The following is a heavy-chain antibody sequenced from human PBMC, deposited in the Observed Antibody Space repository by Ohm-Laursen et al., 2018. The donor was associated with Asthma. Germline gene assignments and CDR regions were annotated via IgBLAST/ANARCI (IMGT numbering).Heavy chain of an antibody. CDR1: GFTFSSYA. D-gene: IGHD3-22*01. J-gene: IGHJ3*02. CDR3: AGDWDYYDTPSAFDI. V-gene: IGHV3-30-3*01. CDR2: ISYDGSNK. Sequence: SLRLSCAASGFTFSSYAMHWVRQAPGKRLEWVAVISYDGSNKYYADSVKGRFTISRDNSKNTLYLQMNSLRAEDTAVYYCAGDWDYYDTPSAFDIWGQGTMVTVSS.